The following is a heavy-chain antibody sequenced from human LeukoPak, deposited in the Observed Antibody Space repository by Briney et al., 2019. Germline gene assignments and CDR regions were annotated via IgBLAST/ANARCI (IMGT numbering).Heavy chain of an antibody. CDR2: ISDDGSNE. D-gene: IGHD6-6*01. Sequence: GGSLRLSCAASGFTFSSYSMHWVRQAPGKGLEWVALISDDGSNEQFADSVKGRFTVSRDSSKNTVYLQMNSLRAEDTAMYYCARDHQVSYFDLWGQGTLVTVSS. CDR1: GFTFSSYS. J-gene: IGHJ4*02. V-gene: IGHV3-30*04. CDR3: ARDHQVSYFDL.